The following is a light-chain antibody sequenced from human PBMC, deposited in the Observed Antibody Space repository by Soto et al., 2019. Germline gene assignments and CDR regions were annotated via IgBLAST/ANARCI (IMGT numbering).Light chain of an antibody. CDR2: GAS. J-gene: IGKJ4*01. V-gene: IGKV3-15*01. Sequence: TQYTATLSVSPGERATLSCRASQSVSINLAWFQQKPGQAPRLLIYGASTRATGIPARFSGSGSGTEFTLTISSLQSEDFAVYYCQQCKDWPLTFGGGSKVAIK. CDR3: QQCKDWPLT. CDR1: QSVSIN.